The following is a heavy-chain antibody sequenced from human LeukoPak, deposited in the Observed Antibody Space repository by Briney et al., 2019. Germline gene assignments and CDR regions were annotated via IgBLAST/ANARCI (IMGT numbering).Heavy chain of an antibody. J-gene: IGHJ4*02. Sequence: SVKVSCKASGGTFSSYAISWVRQAPGQGLEWMGGIIPIFGTANYAQKFQGRVTITADESTSTAYMELSSLRSEDTAVYYCARAPMIVVVCFDYWGQGTLVTVSS. CDR2: IIPIFGTA. CDR3: ARAPMIVVVCFDY. CDR1: GGTFSSYA. D-gene: IGHD3-22*01. V-gene: IGHV1-69*13.